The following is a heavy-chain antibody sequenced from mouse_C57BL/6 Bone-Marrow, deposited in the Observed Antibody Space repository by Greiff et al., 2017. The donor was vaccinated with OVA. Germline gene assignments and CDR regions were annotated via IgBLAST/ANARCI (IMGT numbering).Heavy chain of an antibody. CDR3: ARGGYYVLFDY. CDR1: GYTFTSYT. Sequence: VMLVESGAELARPGASVKMSCKASGYTFTSYTMHWVKQRPGQGLEWIGYINPRSGYTKYNQKFKDKATLTADKSSSTADMQLSSLTSEDSAVYYCARGGYYVLFDYWGQGTTLTVSS. CDR2: INPRSGYT. J-gene: IGHJ2*01. V-gene: IGHV1-4*01. D-gene: IGHD2-3*01.